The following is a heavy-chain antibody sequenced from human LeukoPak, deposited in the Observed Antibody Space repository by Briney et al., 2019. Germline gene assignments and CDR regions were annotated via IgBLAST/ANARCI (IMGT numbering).Heavy chain of an antibody. Sequence: RGSLRLSCAASGFTFSSYEMNWVRQAPGKGLEWVANIKQDGSERNYVDSVKGRFTISRDNAKNSLYLQMNTLRDEDTAVYYCATGAGCGYWGQGTLVTVSS. CDR2: IKQDGSER. D-gene: IGHD6-19*01. J-gene: IGHJ4*02. CDR3: ATGAGCGY. CDR1: GFTFSSYE. V-gene: IGHV3-7*03.